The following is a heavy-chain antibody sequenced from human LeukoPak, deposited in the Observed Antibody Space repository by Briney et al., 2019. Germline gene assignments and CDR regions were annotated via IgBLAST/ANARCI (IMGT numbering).Heavy chain of an antibody. D-gene: IGHD3-3*01. V-gene: IGHV4-61*02. J-gene: IGHJ3*02. Sequence: PSQTLSLTCTVSGGSISSGSYYWSWIRQPAGKGLEWIGRIYTSGSTNYNPSLKSRVTISVDTSKNQFSLKLSSVTAADTAVYYCASFSDFWSGYYPDDAFDIWGQGTMVTVSS. CDR1: GGSISSGSYY. CDR2: IYTSGST. CDR3: ASFSDFWSGYYPDDAFDI.